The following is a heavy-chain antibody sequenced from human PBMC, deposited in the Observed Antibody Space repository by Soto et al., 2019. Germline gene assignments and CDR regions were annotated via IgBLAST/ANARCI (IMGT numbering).Heavy chain of an antibody. D-gene: IGHD1-26*01. J-gene: IGHJ4*02. V-gene: IGHV3-21*01. CDR2: IGTSGSYI. CDR3: ARGSAFIGLDY. CDR1: GFIFSRYS. Sequence: PGGSLRLSCAVSGFIFSRYSMNWVRQAPGKGLEWVSSIGTSGSYIYDTDSVKDRFTISRDNTKDSLYLQMNSLRAEDTAIYYCARGSAFIGLDYWGQGT.